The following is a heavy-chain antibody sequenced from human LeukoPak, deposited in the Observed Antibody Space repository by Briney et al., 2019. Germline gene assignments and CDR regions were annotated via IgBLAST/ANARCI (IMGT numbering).Heavy chain of an antibody. J-gene: IGHJ4*02. V-gene: IGHV3-20*04. CDR2: INWNGGST. CDR3: ARSHSGDSSGKDY. D-gene: IGHD3-22*01. Sequence: PGGSLRLSCAASGFTFSGYEMSWVRQAPGKGLEWVSGINWNGGSTGYADSVKGRFTISRDNAKNSLYLQMNSLRAEDTALYYCARSHSGDSSGKDYWGQGTLVTVSS. CDR1: GFTFSGYE.